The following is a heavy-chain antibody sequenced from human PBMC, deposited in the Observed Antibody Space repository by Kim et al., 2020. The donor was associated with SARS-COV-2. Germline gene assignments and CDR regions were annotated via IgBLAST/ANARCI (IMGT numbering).Heavy chain of an antibody. Sequence: GGSLRLSCAASGFTFSSYSMNWVRQAPGKGLEWVSSISSCSSYIYYADSVKGRFTISRDNAKNSLYLQMNSLRAEDTAVYYCARGGHSSSWYSDYWGQGTLVTVSS. D-gene: IGHD6-13*01. CDR3: ARGGHSSSWYSDY. V-gene: IGHV3-21*04. J-gene: IGHJ4*02. CDR1: GFTFSSYS. CDR2: ISSCSSYI.